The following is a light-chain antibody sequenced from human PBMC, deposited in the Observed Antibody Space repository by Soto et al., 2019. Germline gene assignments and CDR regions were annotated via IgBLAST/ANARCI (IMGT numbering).Light chain of an antibody. CDR3: HQRFT. Sequence: IQMTQSPSSLSASVGDRVTITCRASQGVSDDVGGYQQKPGKAPKLLIYSASTLQSGVPSRFSGSGSGTDFTLSISGLQHEDCATYYCHQRFTFGPGTKVDIK. CDR2: SAS. J-gene: IGKJ3*01. CDR1: QGVSDD. V-gene: IGKV1-6*01.